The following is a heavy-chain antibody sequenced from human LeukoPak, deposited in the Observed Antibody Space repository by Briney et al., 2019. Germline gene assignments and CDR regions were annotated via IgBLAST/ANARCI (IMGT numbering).Heavy chain of an antibody. D-gene: IGHD1-1*01. J-gene: IGHJ5*02. CDR2: TYNSYT. CDR3: ARKIDPTGTLLTWFDP. V-gene: IGHV1-18*04. Sequence: ASVKVSCMASGYTFTSYYMLWVRQAPARGLEGMGWTYNSYTHYAQTLRARLTMTTDTSTSTACMELRSLRSDDTAVYYCARKIDPTGTLLTWFDPWGQGTLVTVSS. CDR1: GYTFTSYY.